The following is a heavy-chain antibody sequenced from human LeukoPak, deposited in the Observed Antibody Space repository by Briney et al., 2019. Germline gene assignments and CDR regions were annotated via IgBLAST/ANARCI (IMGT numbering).Heavy chain of an antibody. V-gene: IGHV3-23*01. J-gene: IGHJ4*02. CDR1: GITLSNYG. CDR2: ISDSGGST. D-gene: IGHD3/OR15-3a*01. CDR3: AKRGVVIRVILVGFHKEAYYFES. Sequence: GGSLRLSCAVSGITLSNYGMSWVRQSPGKGLEWVAGISDSGGSTNYADSVKGRFTISRDNPKNTLYLQMNSLRAEDTAFYFCAKRGVVIRVILVGFHKEAYYFESWGQGALVTVSS.